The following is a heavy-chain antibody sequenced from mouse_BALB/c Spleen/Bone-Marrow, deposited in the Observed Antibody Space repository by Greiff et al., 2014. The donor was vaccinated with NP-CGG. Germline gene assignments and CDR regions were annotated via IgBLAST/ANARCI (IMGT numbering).Heavy chain of an antibody. J-gene: IGHJ1*01. V-gene: IGHV2-9*02. D-gene: IGHD2-3*01. CDR3: ARVYLWYFDV. CDR1: GFSLTSYG. CDR2: IWAGGST. Sequence: VKLEESGPGLVAPSQSLSITYTVSGFSLTSYGVHWVRQPPGKGLEWLGVIWAGGSTNYYSALMSRLSISKDNSKSKVFLKMNSLQTDDTAMYYCARVYLWYFDVWGAGTTVTVSS.